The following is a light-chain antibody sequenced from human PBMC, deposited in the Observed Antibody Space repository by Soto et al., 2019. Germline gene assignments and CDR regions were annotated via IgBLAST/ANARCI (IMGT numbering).Light chain of an antibody. CDR1: SGHSTYV. V-gene: IGLV4-69*01. CDR3: QTWGTGIQV. CDR2: LNSDGSH. Sequence: QPVLTQSPSASASLGASVKLTCTLSSGHSTYVTAWHQQQPEKGPRYLLNLNSDGSHSKGDGIPDRFSGSSSGAERYLTISSLQSEDEADYYCQTWGTGIQVFGGGTKLTVL. J-gene: IGLJ3*02.